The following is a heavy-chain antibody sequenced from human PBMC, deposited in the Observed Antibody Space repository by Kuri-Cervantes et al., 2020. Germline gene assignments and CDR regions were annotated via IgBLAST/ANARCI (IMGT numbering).Heavy chain of an antibody. V-gene: IGHV4-34*01. D-gene: IGHD6-13*01. J-gene: IGHJ4*02. Sequence: SETLSLTCAVYGGSFSGYYWSWIRQPPGKGLEWIGEINHSGSTNYNPSLKSRVTISVDTSKNQFSLKLSSVTAADTAVYYCARGGIEYSSSLYYFDYWGQGTLVTVSS. CDR3: ARGGIEYSSSLYYFDY. CDR1: GGSFSGYY. CDR2: INHSGST.